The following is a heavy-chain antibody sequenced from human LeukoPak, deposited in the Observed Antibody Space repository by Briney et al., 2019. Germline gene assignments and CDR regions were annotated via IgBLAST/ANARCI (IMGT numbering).Heavy chain of an antibody. D-gene: IGHD3-16*02. CDR3: VKDSRPQYDYVWGSYRWVVGDY. V-gene: IGHV3-74*01. CDR1: GFTFSSYW. Sequence: PGGSLRLSCAASGFTFSSYWMHWVRQGPGKGLVWVSRINSDGSSTSYADSVKGRFTISRDNSKNTLYLQMKSLRAEDTAVYYCVKDSRPQYDYVWGSYRWVVGDYWGQGTLVTVSS. J-gene: IGHJ4*02. CDR2: INSDGSST.